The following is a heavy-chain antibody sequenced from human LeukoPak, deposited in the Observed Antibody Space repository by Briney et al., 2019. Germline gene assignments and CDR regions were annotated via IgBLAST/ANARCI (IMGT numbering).Heavy chain of an antibody. CDR1: GGSISSYY. CDR2: IYYSGST. D-gene: IGHD4-23*01. V-gene: IGHV4-59*12. J-gene: IGHJ4*02. CDR3: ARDCLVRGYFDY. Sequence: SETLSLTCTVSGGSISSYYWSWIRQPPGKGLEWIGYIYYSGSTNYNPSLKSRVTISVDTSKNQFSLKLSSVTAADTAVYYCARDCLVRGYFDYWGQGTLVTVSS.